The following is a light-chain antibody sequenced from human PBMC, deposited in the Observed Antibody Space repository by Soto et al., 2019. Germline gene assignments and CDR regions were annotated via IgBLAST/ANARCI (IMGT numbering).Light chain of an antibody. Sequence: QSVLTQPPSASGTPGQRVTISCSGSNSNIGRNTVSWYQQVPGTAPKSLIYSNDQRPSGVPDRISGSRSGTSASLAMSGLQSGDEAEDYCAAWDETLGARVFGGGTQLTVL. CDR2: SND. CDR1: NSNIGRNT. J-gene: IGLJ2*01. V-gene: IGLV1-44*01. CDR3: AAWDETLGARV.